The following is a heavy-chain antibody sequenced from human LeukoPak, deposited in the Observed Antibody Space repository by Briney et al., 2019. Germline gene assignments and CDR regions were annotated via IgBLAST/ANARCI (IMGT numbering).Heavy chain of an antibody. CDR1: GGSISSSNYY. J-gene: IGHJ4*02. Sequence: PSETLSLTCIVSGGSISSSNYYWSWIRQPPGKGLEWIGEINHSGSTNYNPSLKSRVTISVDTSKNQFSLKLSSVTAADTAVYYCARGIRSDNWGQGTLVTVSS. V-gene: IGHV4-39*07. CDR3: ARGIRSDN. CDR2: INHSGST.